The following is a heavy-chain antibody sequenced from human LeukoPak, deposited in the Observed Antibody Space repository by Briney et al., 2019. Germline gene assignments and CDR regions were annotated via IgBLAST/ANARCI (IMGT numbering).Heavy chain of an antibody. J-gene: IGHJ4*02. D-gene: IGHD2-15*01. V-gene: IGHV3-23*01. CDR2: TTGSGTST. Sequence: GGSLRLSCAASGFTISSNSMSWVRQAPGKGLEWVSITTGSGTSTYYADSVKGRFTISRDNSKNTLYLQMNSLRAEDTAVYYCAKEGSCSGGSCYSDYWGQGTLVTVSS. CDR1: GFTISSNS. CDR3: AKEGSCSGGSCYSDY.